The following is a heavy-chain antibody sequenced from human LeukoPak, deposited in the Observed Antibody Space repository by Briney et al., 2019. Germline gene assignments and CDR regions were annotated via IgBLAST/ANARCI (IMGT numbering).Heavy chain of an antibody. J-gene: IGHJ4*02. CDR3: ARKGGLFDY. V-gene: IGHV4-59*01. Sequence: SETLSLTCTVSGGSIRYYYWSWMRQSPGKGLEWIGYIYYNGSTNYNPSLKSRVTISVDMSKNQFSLKMSSVTAADTAVYYCARKGGLFDYWGQGRLVTVSS. D-gene: IGHD2-15*01. CDR2: IYYNGST. CDR1: GGSIRYYY.